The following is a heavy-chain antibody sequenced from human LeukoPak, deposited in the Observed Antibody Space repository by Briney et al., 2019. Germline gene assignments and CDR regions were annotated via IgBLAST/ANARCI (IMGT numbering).Heavy chain of an antibody. Sequence: SETLSLTCYVSNGSITTYYWTWIRQPPGKGLEWIGQIFHTGSTNYNPSLKSRLTISLDPSKNLFSLKLKSVSPADTAIYYCARVRARNRDGYTTWGLGTLVTVSS. J-gene: IGHJ5*02. CDR2: IFHTGST. CDR1: NGSITTYY. V-gene: IGHV4-59*01. CDR3: ARVRARNRDGYTT. D-gene: IGHD3-16*01.